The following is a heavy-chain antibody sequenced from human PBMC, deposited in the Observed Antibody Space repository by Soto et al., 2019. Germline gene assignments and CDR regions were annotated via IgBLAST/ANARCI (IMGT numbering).Heavy chain of an antibody. D-gene: IGHD6-6*01. CDR3: ARVGDGRRIAARPWYYGMDV. CDR2: IIPIFGTA. Sequence: SVKVSCKASGGTFSSYAISWVRQAPGQGLEWMGGIIPIFGTANYAQKFQGRVTITADESTSTAYMELSSLRSEDTAVYYCARVGDGRRIAARPWYYGMDVWGQGTTVTVSS. J-gene: IGHJ6*02. V-gene: IGHV1-69*13. CDR1: GGTFSSYA.